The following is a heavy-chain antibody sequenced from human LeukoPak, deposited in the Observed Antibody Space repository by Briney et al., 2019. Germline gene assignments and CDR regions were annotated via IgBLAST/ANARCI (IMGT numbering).Heavy chain of an antibody. CDR1: GYTFTSYD. D-gene: IGHD3-10*01. Sequence: ASVKVSCKASGYTFTSYDINWVRQATGQGLEWMGWMNPNSGNTGYAQKFQGRVTMTRNTSISTAYMELSRLRSEDTAVYYCARGVTMVRGVTDYWGQGTLVTVSS. J-gene: IGHJ4*02. CDR2: MNPNSGNT. V-gene: IGHV1-8*01. CDR3: ARGVTMVRGVTDY.